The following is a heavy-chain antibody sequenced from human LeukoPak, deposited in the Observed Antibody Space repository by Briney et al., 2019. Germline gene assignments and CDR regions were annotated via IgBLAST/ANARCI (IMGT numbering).Heavy chain of an antibody. CDR1: GLTLSSYA. J-gene: IGHJ6*04. V-gene: IGHV3-23*01. CDR2: ISGSGGST. D-gene: IGHD3-10*01. Sequence: GGSLRLSCAASGLTLSSYAMSWVRQAPGKGLEWVSVISGSGGSTYYADSVKGRFTISRDNSKNMLYLQMSSLRAEDTAVYYCAKSAVRGVIHYGMDVWDKGTTVTVSS. CDR3: AKSAVRGVIHYGMDV.